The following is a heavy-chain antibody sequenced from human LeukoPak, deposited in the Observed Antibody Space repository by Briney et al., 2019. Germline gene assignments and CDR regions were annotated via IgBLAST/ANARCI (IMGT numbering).Heavy chain of an antibody. CDR1: GGSISSYY. Sequence: PSETLSLTCTVSGGSISSYYWNWIRRPPGKGLEWIGYIYYDGSTNYNPSLNSRVTISVGTSKKQFSLRLISVTAADTAVYYCAKDLSMIRERGAFDIWGQGTMVTVSS. D-gene: IGHD3-22*01. J-gene: IGHJ3*02. CDR2: IYYDGST. CDR3: AKDLSMIRERGAFDI. V-gene: IGHV4-59*01.